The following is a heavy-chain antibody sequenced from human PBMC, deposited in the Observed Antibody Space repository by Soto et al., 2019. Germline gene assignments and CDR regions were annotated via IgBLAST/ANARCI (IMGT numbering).Heavy chain of an antibody. CDR2: IYSAGNT. J-gene: IGHJ6*02. D-gene: IGHD1-26*01. CDR3: ARDFVVGGPTINYYYGMDV. Sequence: EVQLVESGGDLVQPGGSLRLSCAASGFTVSSNYMSWVRQAPGKGLEWISIIYSAGNTYYAASVKGRFTISRDNSKNTWYLQRKGLGAEDTAVYYCARDFVVGGPTINYYYGMDVWGQGTTVTVSS. CDR1: GFTVSSNY. V-gene: IGHV3-66*01.